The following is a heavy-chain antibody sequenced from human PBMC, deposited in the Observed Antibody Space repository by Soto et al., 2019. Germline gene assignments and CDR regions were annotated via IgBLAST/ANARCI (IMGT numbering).Heavy chain of an antibody. CDR1: GGTFSSYS. CDR3: ARPRGGDWGYCSSTSCPRFYYYYGMDV. V-gene: IGHV1-69*13. J-gene: IGHJ6*02. CDR2: IIPIFGTA. Sequence: ASVNVSSKSSGGTFSSYSISWVRQAPGQGLEWMGGIIPIFGTANYAQKFQGRVTITADESTSTAYMELSSLRSEDTAVYYCARPRGGDWGYCSSTSCPRFYYYYGMDVWGQGTTVTVSS. D-gene: IGHD2-2*01.